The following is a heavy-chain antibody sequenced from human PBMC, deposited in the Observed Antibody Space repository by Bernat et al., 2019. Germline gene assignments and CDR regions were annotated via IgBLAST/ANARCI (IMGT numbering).Heavy chain of an antibody. V-gene: IGHV3-7*01. CDR3: ARDRRVYGMDV. CDR2: IKPDGSEM. CDR1: GFNINSYW. Sequence: EVQVVESGGGLVKPGGSLRLSCAASGFNINSYWTTWVRQAPGKGLEWVANIKPDGSEMFYGASVQGRFTIARDNSKTSLYLQMNSLRAEDTAVYYGARDRRVYGMDVGGQGTTVPVSS. J-gene: IGHJ6*02.